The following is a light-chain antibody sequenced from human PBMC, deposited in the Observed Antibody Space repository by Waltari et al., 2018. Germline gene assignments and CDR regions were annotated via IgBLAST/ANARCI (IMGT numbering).Light chain of an antibody. CDR3: ASWDDKLNAWV. J-gene: IGLJ3*02. Sequence: QSVVTQPPSASGTPGQRVTISYSGSSSNIGNNPVYWYQQVPGTAPKLLVHTNNERPSGVPARFTGSKSGTSASLAIYGLRSEDEADYYCASWDDKLNAWVIGGGTRLTVL. CDR2: TNN. CDR1: SSNIGNNP. V-gene: IGLV1-47*01.